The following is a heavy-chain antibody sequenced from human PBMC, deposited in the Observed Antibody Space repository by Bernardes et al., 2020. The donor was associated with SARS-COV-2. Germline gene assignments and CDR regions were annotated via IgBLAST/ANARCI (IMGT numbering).Heavy chain of an antibody. V-gene: IGHV3-23*01. D-gene: IGHD5-18*01. CDR1: GSTFRSYA. Sequence: GGSLRPSCAASGSTFRSYAMSWVRQAPGKGLEWVSAISGSGGSTYYADSVKGRFTISRDNSKNTLYLQMNSLRAEDTAVYYCAKEQMDTAMVTGDYWGQGTLVTVSS. J-gene: IGHJ4*02. CDR3: AKEQMDTAMVTGDY. CDR2: ISGSGGST.